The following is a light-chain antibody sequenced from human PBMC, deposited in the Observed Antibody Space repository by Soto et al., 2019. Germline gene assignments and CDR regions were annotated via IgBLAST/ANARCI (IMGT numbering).Light chain of an antibody. V-gene: IGKV3-20*01. CDR3: QQYGSSAP. Sequence: EIVLTQSPGTLSLSTGERATLSCRASQSVSSSYLAWYQQKPGQAPRLLIYGASSRAAGIPDRFSGSGSGTDFTLTISRLEPEDFAVYYCQQYGSSAPFGGGTKVDIK. CDR1: QSVSSSY. CDR2: GAS. J-gene: IGKJ4*01.